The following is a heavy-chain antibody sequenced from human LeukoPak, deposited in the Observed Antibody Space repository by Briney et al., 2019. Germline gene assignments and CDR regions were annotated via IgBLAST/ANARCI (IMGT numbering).Heavy chain of an antibody. V-gene: IGHV4-39*07. J-gene: IGHJ4*02. D-gene: IGHD1-26*01. Sequence: SETLSLTCTVSGGSISSSSYHWGWIRQPPGKGLGWIGSIYYSGSTYYNPSLKSRVTISVDTSKNQFSLKLSSVTAADTAVYYCARVQWELLGYYFDYWGQGALVTVSS. CDR3: ARVQWELLGYYFDY. CDR1: GGSISSSSYH. CDR2: IYYSGST.